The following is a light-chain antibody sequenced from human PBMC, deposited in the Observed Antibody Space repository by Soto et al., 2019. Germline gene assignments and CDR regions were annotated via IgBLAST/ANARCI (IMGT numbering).Light chain of an antibody. V-gene: IGLV1-51*01. Sequence: QSVLTQPTSVSAAPGQKVIISCSGSSSNIGNNYVSWYQQLPGTAPKLLIYDNNKRPSGIPDRFSGSTSGTSATLGITGLQTGDEADYYCGTWDSSLSGGWVFGGGTKVTVL. CDR3: GTWDSSLSGGWV. CDR1: SSNIGNNY. J-gene: IGLJ3*02. CDR2: DNN.